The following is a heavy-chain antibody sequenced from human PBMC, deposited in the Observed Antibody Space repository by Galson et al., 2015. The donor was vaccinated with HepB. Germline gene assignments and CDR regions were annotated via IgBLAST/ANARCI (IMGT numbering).Heavy chain of an antibody. J-gene: IGHJ3*02. V-gene: IGHV1-46*01. D-gene: IGHD2-21*02. CDR3: ARGGGDWYDAFDI. CDR1: GYTFTSYY. CDR2: INPSGGST. Sequence: SVKVSCKASGYTFTSYYMHWVRQAPGQGLEWMGIINPSGGSTSYAQKFQGRVTMTWDTSTSTVCMELSSLRSEDTAVYYCARGGGDWYDAFDIWGQGTMVTVSS.